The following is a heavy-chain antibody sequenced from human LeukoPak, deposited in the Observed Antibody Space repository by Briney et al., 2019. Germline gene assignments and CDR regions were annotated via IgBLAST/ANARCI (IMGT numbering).Heavy chain of an antibody. CDR3: ATWYYYDSSDYYLADY. CDR2: FDPEDGET. Sequence: ASVKVSCKVSGYTHTEFSMHWVRQAPGKGLEWMGGFDPEDGETIYAQELQGRVTMTKDTSTDTAYMELSSLRSEDTAVYYCATWYYYDSSDYYLADYWGQGTLVTVSS. J-gene: IGHJ4*02. D-gene: IGHD3-22*01. V-gene: IGHV1-24*01. CDR1: GYTHTEFS.